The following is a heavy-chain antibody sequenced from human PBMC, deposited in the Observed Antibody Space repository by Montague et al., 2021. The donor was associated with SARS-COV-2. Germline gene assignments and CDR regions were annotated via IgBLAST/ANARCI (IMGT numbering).Heavy chain of an antibody. V-gene: IGHV1-8*01. CDR2: MNPNSGNT. J-gene: IGHJ6*03. Sequence: SVKVSCKASGYTFTSYDINWVRQATGQGLEWMGRMNPNSGNTGYAQKFQGRVTMTRNTSISTAYMELSSLRSEDTAVYYCARGRREHIVMVIASYYYYYMDVWGKGTTVTVSS. CDR1: GYTFTSYD. D-gene: IGHD2-21*01. CDR3: ARGRREHIVMVIASYYYYYMDV.